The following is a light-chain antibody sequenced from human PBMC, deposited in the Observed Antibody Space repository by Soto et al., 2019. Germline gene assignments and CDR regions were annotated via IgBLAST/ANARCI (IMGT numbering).Light chain of an antibody. CDR1: SSDVGAYNY. CDR2: DVS. V-gene: IGLV2-14*01. J-gene: IGLJ1*01. CDR3: SSYTTSSMYV. Sequence: QSVLTQPASVSGSPGQSITISCTGTSSDVGAYNYVSWYQQHPGKAPKLMIYDVSNRPSGVSSRFSGSKSGNTASLTFSGLQAEDEADYYCSSYTTSSMYVFGTGTKVTV.